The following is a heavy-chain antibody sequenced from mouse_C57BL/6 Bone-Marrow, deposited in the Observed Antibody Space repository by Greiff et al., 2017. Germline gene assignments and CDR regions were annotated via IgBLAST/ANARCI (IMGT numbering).Heavy chain of an antibody. D-gene: IGHD1-1*01. V-gene: IGHV14-2*01. CDR1: GFNIKDYY. CDR3: ARPTVVASTFDY. CDR2: IDPEDGET. Sequence: VQLKESGAELVTPGASVKLSCTASGFNIKDYYMHWVKQRTEQGLEWIGRIDPEDGETKYAPKFQGKATITADTASNTAYLQLSSLTSEDTAVYYCARPTVVASTFDYWGQGTTLTVSS. J-gene: IGHJ2*01.